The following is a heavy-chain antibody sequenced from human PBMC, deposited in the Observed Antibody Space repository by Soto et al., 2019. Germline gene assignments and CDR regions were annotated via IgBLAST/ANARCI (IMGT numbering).Heavy chain of an antibody. CDR2: ISGSGGST. CDR1: GFTFSSYA. Sequence: GGSLRLSCAASGFTFSSYAMSWVRQAPGKGLEWVSAISGSGGSTYYADSVKDRFTISRDNAKNTLYLQMNSLRAEDTAVYYCARDHYARLDWFDPWGQGTLVTVSS. J-gene: IGHJ5*02. V-gene: IGHV3-23*01. D-gene: IGHD4-17*01. CDR3: ARDHYARLDWFDP.